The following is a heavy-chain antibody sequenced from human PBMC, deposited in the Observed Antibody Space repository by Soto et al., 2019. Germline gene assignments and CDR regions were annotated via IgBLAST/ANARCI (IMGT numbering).Heavy chain of an antibody. CDR1: GGSISSYY. D-gene: IGHD3-10*01. CDR2: IYYSGST. Sequence: SETLSLTCTVSGGSISSYYWSWIRQPPGKGLEWIGYIYYSGSTNYNPSLKSRVTISVDTSKNQFSLKLSSVTAADSAVYYCARVPSYYYGSNWFDPWGQGTLVTVSS. V-gene: IGHV4-59*01. J-gene: IGHJ5*02. CDR3: ARVPSYYYGSNWFDP.